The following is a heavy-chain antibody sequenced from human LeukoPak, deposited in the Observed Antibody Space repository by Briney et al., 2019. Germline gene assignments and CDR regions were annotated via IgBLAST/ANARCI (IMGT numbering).Heavy chain of an antibody. D-gene: IGHD3-3*01. CDR1: GYTFTSNS. Sequence: ASVKVSCKASGYTFTSNSMNWVRQAPGHGLEWMGWLNTNTGNPTYAQDFTGRFVFSLDTSVSTAYLQISSLKTEDTAVYYCARDSTATIFGVVTWYFDLWGRGTLVTVSS. V-gene: IGHV7-4-1*02. CDR3: ARDSTATIFGVVTWYFDL. CDR2: LNTNTGNP. J-gene: IGHJ2*01.